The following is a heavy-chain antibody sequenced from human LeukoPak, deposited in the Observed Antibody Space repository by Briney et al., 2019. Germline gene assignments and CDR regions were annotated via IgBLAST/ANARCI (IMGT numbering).Heavy chain of an antibody. J-gene: IGHJ4*02. CDR3: ARDSYYDSSGLFDY. D-gene: IGHD3-22*01. V-gene: IGHV1-69*04. CDR2: IIPILGIA. CDR1: GGTFSSYT. Sequence: GASVKVSCKASGGTFSSYTISWVRQAPGQGLEWMGRIIPILGIANYAQKFQGRVTITAHKSTSTAYMEMSSLRSEDTAVYYCARDSYYDSSGLFDYWGQGTLVTVSS.